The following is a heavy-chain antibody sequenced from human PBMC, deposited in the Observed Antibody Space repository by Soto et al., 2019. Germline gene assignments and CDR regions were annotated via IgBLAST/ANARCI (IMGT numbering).Heavy chain of an antibody. J-gene: IGHJ4*02. D-gene: IGHD1-7*01. CDR1: GWSFSGYY. CDR2: INHSGST. V-gene: IGHV4-34*01. Sequence: SETLSLTCAVYGWSFSGYYWSWIRQPPGKGLEWIGEINHSGSTNYNPSLKSRVTTSVATTKNQYTLKLSSVTAATTAEYYCARNYPDGQSFDYWGQGTLVTVSS. CDR3: ARNYPDGQSFDY.